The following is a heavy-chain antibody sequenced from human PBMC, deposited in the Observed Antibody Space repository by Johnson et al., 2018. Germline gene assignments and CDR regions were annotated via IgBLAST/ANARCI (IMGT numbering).Heavy chain of an antibody. V-gene: IGHV3-21*01. D-gene: IGHD3-16*02. Sequence: EQLVESGGGLVEHGGSLRLACAASGFTFSSYSMNWVRQAPGKGLEWVSSISSSSSYIYYADTVKGRFTISRDNAKNSLYLQMNSLRAEDTAVYYCARLSIDAFDIWGQGTMVTVSS. J-gene: IGHJ3*02. CDR2: ISSSSSYI. CDR1: GFTFSSYS. CDR3: ARLSIDAFDI.